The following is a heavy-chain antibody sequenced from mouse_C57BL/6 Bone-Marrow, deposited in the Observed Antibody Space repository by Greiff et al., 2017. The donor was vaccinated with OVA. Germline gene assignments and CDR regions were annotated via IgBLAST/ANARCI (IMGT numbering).Heavy chain of an antibody. CDR2: ILPGSGSP. CDR1: GYTFTGYW. J-gene: IGHJ2*01. Sequence: VQLQQPGAELMKPGASVKLSCKATGYTFTGYWIEWVKQRPGHGLEWIGEILPGSGSPTYNEKFKGKATFTADTSSNTASMQLSSLTTEDSAIYYCARRYYGSSHGDYWGQGTTLTVAS. D-gene: IGHD1-1*01. CDR3: ARRYYGSSHGDY. V-gene: IGHV1-9*01.